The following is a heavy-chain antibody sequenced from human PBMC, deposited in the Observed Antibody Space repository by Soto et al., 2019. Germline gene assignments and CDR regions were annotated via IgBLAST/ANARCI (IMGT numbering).Heavy chain of an antibody. CDR2: IIPIFGTA. Sequence: ASVKVSCKASGGTFSSYAISWVRQAPGQGLEWMGGIIPIFGTANYAQKFQGRVTITADESTSTAYMELSSLRSEDTAVYYCARSRDIRKSIAARPYYYYYGMDVWGQGTTVTVS. D-gene: IGHD6-6*01. CDR3: ARSRDIRKSIAARPYYYYYGMDV. J-gene: IGHJ6*02. CDR1: GGTFSSYA. V-gene: IGHV1-69*13.